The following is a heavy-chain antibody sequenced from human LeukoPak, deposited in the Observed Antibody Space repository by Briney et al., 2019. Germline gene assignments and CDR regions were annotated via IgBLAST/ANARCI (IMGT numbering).Heavy chain of an antibody. Sequence: PGGSLRLSCAASGFTFSSYSMNWVRQAPGKGLGWVSSISSSSSYIYYADSVKGRFTISRDNAKNSLYLQMNSLRAEDTAVYYCARDLKGEVNMVDYFDYWGQGTLVTVSS. CDR3: ARDLKGEVNMVDYFDY. CDR1: GFTFSSYS. J-gene: IGHJ4*02. D-gene: IGHD3-10*01. CDR2: ISSSSSYI. V-gene: IGHV3-21*01.